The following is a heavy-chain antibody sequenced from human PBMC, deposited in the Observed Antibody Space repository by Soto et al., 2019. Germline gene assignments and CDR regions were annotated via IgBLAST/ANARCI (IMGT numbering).Heavy chain of an antibody. D-gene: IGHD2-15*01. CDR2: IKQDGSEK. J-gene: IGHJ4*02. V-gene: IGHV3-7*03. Sequence: GGSLRLSCAASGFSLSTYWMSWVRQAPGKGPEWVANIKQDGSEKYYVDSVKGRFTIFRDNAKNSLYLQMNSLRAEDTAVYFCARKQAGYFSGIDYWGQGTLVTVSS. CDR3: ARKQAGYFSGIDY. CDR1: GFSLSTYW.